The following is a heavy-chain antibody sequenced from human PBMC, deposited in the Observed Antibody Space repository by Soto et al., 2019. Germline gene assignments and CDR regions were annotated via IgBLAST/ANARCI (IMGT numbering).Heavy chain of an antibody. D-gene: IGHD6-13*01. CDR3: AKVTKRAAAGRYEYYKYGMDV. CDR2: IYYGGST. J-gene: IGHJ6*02. CDR1: GFTVSTNY. Sequence: GGSLRLSCAVSGFTVSTNYMGWVRQAPGKGLEWVSIIYYGGSTYYADSVKGRFTISRDNSKNTLYLQMNSLRAEDTAVYYCAKVTKRAAAGRYEYYKYGMDVWGQGTTVTVSS. V-gene: IGHV3-53*01.